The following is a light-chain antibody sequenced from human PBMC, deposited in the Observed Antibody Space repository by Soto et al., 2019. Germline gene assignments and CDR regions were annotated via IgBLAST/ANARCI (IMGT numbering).Light chain of an antibody. CDR3: QQYDKSPWT. CDR1: QSVNSNY. CDR2: STS. J-gene: IGKJ1*01. Sequence: EIVLTQSPGTLSLSPGEGATLSCRASQSVNSNYLAWFHQKPGQAPRLLIYSTSNRATGIPDRFSGSGSGTDFTLTISRLEPEDFVVYYCQQYDKSPWTFGQGTKVEIK. V-gene: IGKV3-20*01.